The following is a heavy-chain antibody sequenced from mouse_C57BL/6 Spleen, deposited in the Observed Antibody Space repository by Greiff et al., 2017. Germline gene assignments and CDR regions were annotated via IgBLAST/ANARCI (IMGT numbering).Heavy chain of an antibody. D-gene: IGHD4-1*01. CDR3: ARRTGTGYFDD. Sequence: QVQLQQPGAELVMPGASVKLSCKASGYTFTSYWMHWVKQRPGQGLEWIGEIDPSDSYTNYNHKFKGKSTLTVDKSSSTAYMQLSSLTSEDSAVYYCARRTGTGYFDDWGQGTTLTVAS. V-gene: IGHV1-69*01. J-gene: IGHJ2*01. CDR2: IDPSDSYT. CDR1: GYTFTSYW.